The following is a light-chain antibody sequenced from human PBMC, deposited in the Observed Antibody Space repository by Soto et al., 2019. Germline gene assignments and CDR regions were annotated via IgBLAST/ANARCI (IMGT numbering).Light chain of an antibody. Sequence: DIQMTQSPSTLSASVGDRVTITCRASQSISRWLAWYHQRPGKAPKLLIHEASSLESGVPSRFSGSGSGTEFTLTISGLQPDDFATYYCQQYNSYPFTFGGGAKVEIK. V-gene: IGKV1-5*03. J-gene: IGKJ4*01. CDR2: EAS. CDR3: QQYNSYPFT. CDR1: QSISRW.